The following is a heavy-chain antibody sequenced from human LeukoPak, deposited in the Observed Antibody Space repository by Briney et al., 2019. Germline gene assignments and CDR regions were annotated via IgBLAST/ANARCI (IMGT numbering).Heavy chain of an antibody. CDR3: ARGDYYGSPKVVAA. CDR2: INPNSGDT. CDR1: GYAFTGYY. V-gene: IGHV1-2*02. Sequence: ASVKVSCKTSGYAFTGYYMHWVRQAPGQGLEWIGWINPNSGDTNYAQKFQDRVTMTRDTSISTAYIELNFLRSDDTAVFYCARGDYYGSPKVVAAWGQGTLVTVSS. D-gene: IGHD3-10*01. J-gene: IGHJ5*02.